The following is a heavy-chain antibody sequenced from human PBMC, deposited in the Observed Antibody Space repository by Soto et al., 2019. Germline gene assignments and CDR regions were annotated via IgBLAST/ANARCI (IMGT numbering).Heavy chain of an antibody. CDR2: ISYDGSNK. J-gene: IGHJ3*02. V-gene: IGHV3-30*18. Sequence: GGSLRLSCAASGFTFSSYGMHWVRQAPGKGLEWVAVISYDGSNKYYADSVKGRFTISRDNSKNTLYLQMNSLRAEDTALYYCAKGIDCGTDCHSYDTFVIWGQGTVVTVSS. D-gene: IGHD2-21*02. CDR3: AKGIDCGTDCHSYDTFVI. CDR1: GFTFSSYG.